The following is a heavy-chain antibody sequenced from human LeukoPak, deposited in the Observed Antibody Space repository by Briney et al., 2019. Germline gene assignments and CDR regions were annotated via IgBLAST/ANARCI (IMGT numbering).Heavy chain of an antibody. V-gene: IGHV4-38-2*01. CDR1: GFSISSGYY. CDR3: AVGCGGGSGPGYFDY. J-gene: IGHJ4*02. D-gene: IGHD3-10*01. Sequence: SDTLSPTCAVSGFSISSGYYWGWIRQPPGKGLEWIGSIYHSVTTDYNPSLKSRVTISVDTSKNQFSLKLSSVTAADTAVYYCAVGCGGGSGPGYFDYWGQGTLVTVSS. CDR2: IYHSVTT.